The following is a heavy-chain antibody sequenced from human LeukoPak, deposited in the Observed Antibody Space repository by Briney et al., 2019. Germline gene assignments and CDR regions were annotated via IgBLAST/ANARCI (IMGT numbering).Heavy chain of an antibody. CDR2: IQYDGSKK. V-gene: IGHV3-30*02. CDR3: AKDIGSYYDY. J-gene: IGHJ4*02. CDR1: GFTFSSNG. D-gene: IGHD3-10*01. Sequence: GGSLRLSCVASGFTFSSNGMHWVRQAPGKGLEWVTFIQYDGSKKYYADFVKGRFTISRDNSKNTLYLEMNSLRAEDTAVYYCAKDIGSYYDYWGQGILVTVSS.